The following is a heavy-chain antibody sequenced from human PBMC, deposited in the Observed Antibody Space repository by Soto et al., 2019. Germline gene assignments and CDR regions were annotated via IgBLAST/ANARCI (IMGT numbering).Heavy chain of an antibody. CDR3: ARTRDYDYIWGSYRYGYYYYYMDV. CDR1: GFTFSSYW. Sequence: PGGSLRLSCAASGFTFSSYWMSWVRQAPGKGLEWVANIKQDGSEKYYVDSVKGRFTISRDNAKNSLYLQMNSLRAEDTAVYYCARTRDYDYIWGSYRYGYYYYYMDVWGKGTTVTVSS. CDR2: IKQDGSEK. V-gene: IGHV3-7*01. J-gene: IGHJ6*03. D-gene: IGHD3-16*02.